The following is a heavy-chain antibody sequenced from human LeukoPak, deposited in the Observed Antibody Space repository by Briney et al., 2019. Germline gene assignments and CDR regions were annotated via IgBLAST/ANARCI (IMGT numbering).Heavy chain of an antibody. J-gene: IGHJ6*04. CDR3: AKNADYYGSGSYAQGYYGMDV. CDR1: RFTFSSYG. V-gene: IGHV3-30*18. CDR2: ISYDGSNK. D-gene: IGHD3-10*01. Sequence: GGSLRLSCAASRFTFSSYGMHWVRQAPGKGLEWVAVISYDGSNKYYADSVKGRFTISRDNSKNTLYLQMNSLRAEDTAVYYCAKNADYYGSGSYAQGYYGMDVWGKGTTVTVSS.